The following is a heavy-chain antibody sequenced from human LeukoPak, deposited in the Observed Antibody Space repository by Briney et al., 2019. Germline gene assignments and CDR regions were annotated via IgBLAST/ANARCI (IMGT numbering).Heavy chain of an antibody. V-gene: IGHV4-61*02. CDR1: GGSISSGSYY. Sequence: SETLSLTCTVSGGSISSGSYYWSWIRQPAGKGLEWIGRIYTSGSTNYNPPLKSRVTTSVDTSKNQFSLKLSSVTAADTVVYYCARGGSYYAWGQGTLVTVSS. J-gene: IGHJ5*02. D-gene: IGHD3-3*01. CDR2: IYTSGST. CDR3: ARGGSYYA.